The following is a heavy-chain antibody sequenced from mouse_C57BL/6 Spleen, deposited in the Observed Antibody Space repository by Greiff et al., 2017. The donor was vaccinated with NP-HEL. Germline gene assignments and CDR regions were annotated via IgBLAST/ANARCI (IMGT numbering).Heavy chain of an antibody. CDR2: IYPGDGDT. Sequence: VKLMESGAELVKPGASVKISCKASGYAFSSYWMNWVKQRPGKGLEWIGQIYPGDGDTNYNGKFKGKATLTADKSSSTAYMQLSSLTSEDSAVYFCARGEVYYGSSYVLDYWGQGTTLTVSS. V-gene: IGHV1-80*01. CDR1: GYAFSSYW. CDR3: ARGEVYYGSSYVLDY. D-gene: IGHD1-1*01. J-gene: IGHJ2*01.